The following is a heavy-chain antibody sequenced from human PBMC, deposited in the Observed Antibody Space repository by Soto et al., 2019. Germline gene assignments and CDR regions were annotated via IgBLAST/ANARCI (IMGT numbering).Heavy chain of an antibody. J-gene: IGHJ6*02. Sequence: QLQLQESGPGLVKPSETLSLTCTVSGGSISSSSYYWGWVRQPPGKGLEWIGSIYYSGSTYYNPSLKSRVTISVDTSKNQCSLKLSSVTAADTAVYYCARHTNYYYGMDVWGQGTTVTVSS. CDR3: ARHTNYYYGMDV. CDR2: IYYSGST. V-gene: IGHV4-39*01. CDR1: GGSISSSSYY. D-gene: IGHD1-26*01.